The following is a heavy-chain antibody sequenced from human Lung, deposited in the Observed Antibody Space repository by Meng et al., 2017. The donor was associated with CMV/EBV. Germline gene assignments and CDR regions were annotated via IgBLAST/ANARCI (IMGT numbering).Heavy chain of an antibody. D-gene: IGHD7-27*01. Sequence: SXXVSCKASGYRFTDHYFHWVRQAPGQGLEWMGWIYPNSGGTHYAQKFQGRLTVTRDTSISTGYMELSSLGSDDTAVYYCARDNDWGPDYWGQGTVVTVSS. CDR2: IYPNSGGT. CDR1: GYRFTDHY. J-gene: IGHJ4*02. V-gene: IGHV1-2*02. CDR3: ARDNDWGPDY.